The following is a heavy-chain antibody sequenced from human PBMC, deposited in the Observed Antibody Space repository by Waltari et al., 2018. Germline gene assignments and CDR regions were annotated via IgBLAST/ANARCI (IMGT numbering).Heavy chain of an antibody. Sequence: QLQLQASGTGLVKPSETLSLTCTVSGGSISSSSYYWGWIRQPPGKGLEWIGSIYYSGSTYDNPSLRRRVTIAADTSKNQFSMKLSSGTAADTAVYYCASDQEGFDYWGQGTLVTVSS. V-gene: IGHV4-39*07. CDR3: ASDQEGFDY. CDR2: IYYSGST. CDR1: GGSISSSSYY. J-gene: IGHJ4*02.